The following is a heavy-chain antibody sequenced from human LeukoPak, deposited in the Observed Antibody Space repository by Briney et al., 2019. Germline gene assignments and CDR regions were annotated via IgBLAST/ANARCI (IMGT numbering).Heavy chain of an antibody. CDR2: ISDYGSST. CDR1: GFIFSSYD. D-gene: IGHD2-2*01. CDR3: ARRILRFCSSTSCPHYYGMDV. Sequence: PGGSLRLSCAASGFIFSSYDMSWVRQAPGKGLEWISTISDYGSSTYYADSVKGRFTISRDNSKNTLSLQMNSLRAEDTAVYYCARRILRFCSSTSCPHYYGMDVWSQGTTVTVSS. J-gene: IGHJ6*02. V-gene: IGHV3-23*01.